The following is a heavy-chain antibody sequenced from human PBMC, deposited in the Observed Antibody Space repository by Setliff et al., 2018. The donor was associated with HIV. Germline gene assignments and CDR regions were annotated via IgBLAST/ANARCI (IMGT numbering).Heavy chain of an antibody. CDR2: THASGTT. CDR3: ARQTATGTSATFDS. J-gene: IGHJ4*02. Sequence: SETLSLTCTVSGGSISGDFWTWIRQPAGEGLEWIGRTHASGTTQCEPSLKNRCSMSIDTSKNQVSLKLSSVTAADTAVYYCARQTATGTSATFDSRGQGSLVTVSS. V-gene: IGHV4-4*07. CDR1: GGSISGDF. D-gene: IGHD2-21*02.